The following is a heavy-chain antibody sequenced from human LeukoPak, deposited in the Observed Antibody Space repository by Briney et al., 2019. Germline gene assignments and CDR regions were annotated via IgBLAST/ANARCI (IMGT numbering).Heavy chain of an antibody. D-gene: IGHD2-2*01. J-gene: IGHJ6*02. V-gene: IGHV3-53*01. CDR3: AKDRPQEYCSSTSCYADYYYGMDV. Sequence: PGGSLRLSCVVSGFTVSNNYMSWVRQAPRKGLEWVSLIYSGGSTYYADSVKGRFTISRDNSKDTLYLQMNSLRAEDTAVYYCAKDRPQEYCSSTSCYADYYYGMDVWGQGTTVTVSS. CDR2: IYSGGST. CDR1: GFTVSNNY.